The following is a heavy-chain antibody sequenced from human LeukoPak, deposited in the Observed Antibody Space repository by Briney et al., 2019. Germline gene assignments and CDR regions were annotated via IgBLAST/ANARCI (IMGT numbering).Heavy chain of an antibody. Sequence: GSLRLSCTASGLTFSTSGFNWVRQASGKGLEWVASIGPTGSDRYHADSIKGRFTISRDNANNFLYLQMNSLRAEDTAVYYCATETNGRHYDYWGQGTLLTVSS. J-gene: IGHJ4*02. D-gene: IGHD1-14*01. CDR3: ATETNGRHYDY. CDR2: IGPTGSDR. CDR1: GLTFSTSG. V-gene: IGHV3-21*06.